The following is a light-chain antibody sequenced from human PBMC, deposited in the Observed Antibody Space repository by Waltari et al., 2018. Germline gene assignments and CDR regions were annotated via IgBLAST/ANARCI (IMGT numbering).Light chain of an antibody. V-gene: IGLV2-14*01. CDR2: EVS. Sequence: QSALTQPASVSGSPGQSITISCAGTSSDVGGYNYVSWYQQHPDKAPQLVIYEVSHRPPGVSSRFSGSKSGNTASLTISGLRAEDKADYYCSSYTSSSTLVFGGGTKVTVL. CDR1: SSDVGGYNY. CDR3: SSYTSSSTLV. J-gene: IGLJ2*01.